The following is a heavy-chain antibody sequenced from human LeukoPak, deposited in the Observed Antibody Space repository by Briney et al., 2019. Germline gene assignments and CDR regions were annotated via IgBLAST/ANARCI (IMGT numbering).Heavy chain of an antibody. CDR3: ARDLYSSRTNDAFVI. CDR2: IYYSGST. Sequence: SETLSLTCAVYGGSFSGYYWSWIRQPPGKGLEWIGSIYYSGSTYYNPSLKSRVTISIDTSKNQFSLKLSSVTAADTAVYYCARDLYSSRTNDAFVIWGQGTVVTVSS. V-gene: IGHV4-34*01. D-gene: IGHD6-13*01. J-gene: IGHJ3*02. CDR1: GGSFSGYY.